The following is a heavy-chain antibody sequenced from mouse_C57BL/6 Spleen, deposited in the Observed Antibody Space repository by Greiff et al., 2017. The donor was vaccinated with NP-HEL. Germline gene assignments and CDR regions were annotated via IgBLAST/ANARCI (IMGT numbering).Heavy chain of an antibody. D-gene: IGHD1-1*01. CDR2: INPGSGGT. V-gene: IGHV1-54*01. Sequence: QVQLQQPGAELVKPGASVKLSCKASGYAFTNYLIEWVKQRPGQGLEWIGVINPGSGGTNYNEKFKGKATLTADKSSSTAYMQLSSLTSEDSAVYFCARGSYGAMDYWGQGTSVTVSS. J-gene: IGHJ4*01. CDR1: GYAFTNYL. CDR3: ARGSYGAMDY.